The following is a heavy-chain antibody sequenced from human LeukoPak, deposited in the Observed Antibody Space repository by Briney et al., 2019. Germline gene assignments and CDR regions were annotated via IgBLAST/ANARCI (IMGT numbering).Heavy chain of an antibody. Sequence: SETLSLTCTVSGGSINDCYWSWIRQPAGKGLEWIGRIYTSGSPNYNPSLKSRVTMSLDVSKNQFSLKLSSVTAADTAVYYCARGITIFGVPPRFDYWGQGTLVTVSS. CDR3: ARGITIFGVPPRFDY. J-gene: IGHJ4*02. CDR1: GGSINDCY. CDR2: IYTSGSP. D-gene: IGHD3-3*01. V-gene: IGHV4-4*07.